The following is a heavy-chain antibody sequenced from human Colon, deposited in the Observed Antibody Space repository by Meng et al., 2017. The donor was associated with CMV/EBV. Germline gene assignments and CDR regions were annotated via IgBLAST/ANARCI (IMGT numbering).Heavy chain of an antibody. V-gene: IGHV4-59*11. D-gene: IGHD1-1*01. CDR3: ARGLGHASNNSHDS. J-gene: IGHJ4*02. Sequence: SETLSLTCTVSGDSLRDHYWSWIRQPPGKGLEWMGYIYYSGSATYSPSLKSRITLSVDTSKKQFSLNLRSVTPADTAMYFCARGLGHASNNSHDSWGQGTLVTVSS. CDR1: GDSLRDHY. CDR2: IYYSGSA.